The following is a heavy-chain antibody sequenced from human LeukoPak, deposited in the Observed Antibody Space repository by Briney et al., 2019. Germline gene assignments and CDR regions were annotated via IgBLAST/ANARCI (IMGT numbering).Heavy chain of an antibody. CDR3: ATYDSSTGNLDY. V-gene: IGHV3-7*01. CDR2: IKQDGSEK. Sequence: GGSLRLSCAASGFTLSSSEMNWVRQAPGKGLEWVANIKQDGSEKYYVDSVKGRFTTSRDNAKNSLYLQMNSLRAEDTAVYYCATYDSSTGNLDYWGQGTLVTVSS. D-gene: IGHD3-10*01. J-gene: IGHJ4*02. CDR1: GFTLSSSE.